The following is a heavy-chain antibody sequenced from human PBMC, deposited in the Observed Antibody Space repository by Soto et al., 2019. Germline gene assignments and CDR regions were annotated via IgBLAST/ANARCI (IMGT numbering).Heavy chain of an antibody. CDR2: ISGSGGST. D-gene: IGHD1-7*01. J-gene: IGHJ6*02. Sequence: GGSLRLSCAASGFTFSSYAMSWVRQAPGKGLEWVSAISGSGGSTYYADSVKGRFTISRDNSKNTLYLQMNSLRAEDTAVYYCAKGAGTTLNYYYYGMDVWGQGTTVTVSS. V-gene: IGHV3-23*01. CDR1: GFTFSSYA. CDR3: AKGAGTTLNYYYYGMDV.